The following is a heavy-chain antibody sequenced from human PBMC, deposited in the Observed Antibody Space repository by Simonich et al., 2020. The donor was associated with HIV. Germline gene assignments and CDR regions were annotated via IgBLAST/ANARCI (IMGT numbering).Heavy chain of an antibody. CDR3: ARRHPTTVTTPYFDY. CDR1: GGSFSGYY. Sequence: QVQLQQWGAGLLKPSETLSLTFAVYGGSFSGYYWSWYRQHPGKGLEWIGEINHSVCTNYNPSLKSRVTISVDTSKNQFSLKLSTVTAADTAVYYCARRHPTTVTTPYFDYWGQGTLVTVSS. J-gene: IGHJ4*02. V-gene: IGHV4-34*01. CDR2: INHSVCT. D-gene: IGHD4-17*01.